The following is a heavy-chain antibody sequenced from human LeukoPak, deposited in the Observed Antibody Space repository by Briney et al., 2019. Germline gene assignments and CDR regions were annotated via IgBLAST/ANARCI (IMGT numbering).Heavy chain of an antibody. J-gene: IGHJ4*02. CDR1: GGSISSYY. CDR3: ARAPPLYDILTGYYLQYFDY. CDR2: IYYSGST. V-gene: IGHV4-59*01. D-gene: IGHD3-9*01. Sequence: SETLSLTCTVSGGSISSYYWSWIRQPPGKGLEWIGYIYYSGSTNYNPSLKSRVTISVDTSKNQFSLKLSSVTAADTAVYYCARAPPLYDILTGYYLQYFDYWGQGTLVTVSS.